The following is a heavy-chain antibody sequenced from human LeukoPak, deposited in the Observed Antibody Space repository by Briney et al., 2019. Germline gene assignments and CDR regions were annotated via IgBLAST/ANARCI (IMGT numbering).Heavy chain of an antibody. Sequence: PGGSLRLSCAASGFPFSSYAMHWVRQAPGKGLEYASAINSNGGNRHYADSVKGRFSISRDNSKNTLYLQMNSLRAEDTAVYYCAKDSYDSSGYPNWFDPWGQGTLVTVSS. CDR2: INSNGGNR. D-gene: IGHD3-22*01. CDR1: GFPFSSYA. V-gene: IGHV3-64*02. CDR3: AKDSYDSSGYPNWFDP. J-gene: IGHJ5*02.